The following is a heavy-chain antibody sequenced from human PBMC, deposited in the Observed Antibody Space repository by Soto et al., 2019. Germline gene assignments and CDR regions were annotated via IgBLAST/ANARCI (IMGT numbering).Heavy chain of an antibody. V-gene: IGHV3-30-3*01. D-gene: IGHD3-10*01. CDR1: GFIFSNYV. J-gene: IGHJ4*02. CDR3: AREVLWSRYFDY. CDR2: MSYDGTTK. Sequence: QVQLVESGGGVVQPGRSLRLSCAASGFIFSNYVMYWVRQAQVKGLEWVAFMSYDGTTKSYADSVKGRFTISRDNSQNTLYLQMNSLRPEDTGVYYCAREVLWSRYFDYWGQGTLVTVSS.